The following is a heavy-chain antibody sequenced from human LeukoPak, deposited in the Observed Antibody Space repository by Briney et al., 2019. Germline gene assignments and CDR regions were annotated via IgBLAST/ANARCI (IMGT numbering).Heavy chain of an antibody. Sequence: SETLSLTCTVSGGSISNSSYYWGWIRQPPGKGLEWIVSIYYSGSTYYNPSLKSRVTISVDTSKNQFSLKLSSVTAADTAVYYCARVRQRYFDWLSQNCFDPWGQGTLVTVSS. D-gene: IGHD3-9*01. J-gene: IGHJ5*02. CDR2: IYYSGST. CDR1: GGSISNSSYY. V-gene: IGHV4-39*07. CDR3: ARVRQRYFDWLSQNCFDP.